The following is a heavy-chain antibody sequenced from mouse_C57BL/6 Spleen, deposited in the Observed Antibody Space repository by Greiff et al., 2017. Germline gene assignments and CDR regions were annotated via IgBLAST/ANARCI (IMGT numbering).Heavy chain of an antibody. D-gene: IGHD1-3*01. CDR2: ISDGGSYT. CDR3: ARGELSWFAY. J-gene: IGHJ3*01. V-gene: IGHV5-4*03. Sequence: EVKLMESGGGLVKPGGSLKLSCAASGFTFSSYAMSWVRQTPEKRLEWVATISDGGSYTYYPDTVKGRFTISRDNAKNNLYLQRSHQKSEDTAIYYCARGELSWFAYWGQGTLVTVSA. CDR1: GFTFSSYA.